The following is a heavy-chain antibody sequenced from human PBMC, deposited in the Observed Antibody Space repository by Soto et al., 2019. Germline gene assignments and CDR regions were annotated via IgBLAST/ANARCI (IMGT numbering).Heavy chain of an antibody. J-gene: IGHJ5*02. D-gene: IGHD3-22*01. CDR3: ARVRYYHDVSGYRWFDT. V-gene: IGHV3-7*05. CDR2: IKQDGSVK. Sequence: EVQLVESGGGLVQPGGSLRLSCVASGFTFSNYWMTWVRQAPGKGLEWVANIKQDGSVKWYVDSVKGRFTVSRDNGENKLYLQMNSLRAEDTAVYYCARVRYYHDVSGYRWFDTWGQGTLVTVSS. CDR1: GFTFSNYW.